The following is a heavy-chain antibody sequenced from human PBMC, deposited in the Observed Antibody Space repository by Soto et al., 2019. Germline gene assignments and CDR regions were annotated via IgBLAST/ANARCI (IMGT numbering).Heavy chain of an antibody. CDR2: IYYSGST. CDR3: ARSGQYYDFWSGYLKLGLYGMDV. Sequence: SETLSLTCTVSGGSINSGDYYWSWIRQPPGKGLEWIGYIYYSGSTYYNPSLKSRVTISVDTSKNQFSLKLSSVTAADTAVYYCARSGQYYDFWSGYLKLGLYGMDVWGQGTTVTVSS. D-gene: IGHD3-3*01. V-gene: IGHV4-30-4*01. J-gene: IGHJ6*02. CDR1: GGSINSGDYY.